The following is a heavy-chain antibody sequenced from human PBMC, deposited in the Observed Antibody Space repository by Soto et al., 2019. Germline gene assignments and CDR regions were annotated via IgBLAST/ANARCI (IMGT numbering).Heavy chain of an antibody. Sequence: SETLSLTCTVSGGSISSYYWGWIRQPPGKGLEWIGSIYYSGSTYYNPSLKSRVTISVDTSKNQFSLKLSSVTAADTAVYHCARELYSGGWHYFDHWGQGTLVTVSS. CDR1: GGSISSYY. J-gene: IGHJ4*02. D-gene: IGHD6-19*01. CDR2: IYYSGST. V-gene: IGHV4-39*02. CDR3: ARELYSGGWHYFDH.